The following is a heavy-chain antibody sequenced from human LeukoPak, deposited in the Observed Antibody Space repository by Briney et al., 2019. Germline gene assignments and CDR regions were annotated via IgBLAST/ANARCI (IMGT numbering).Heavy chain of an antibody. J-gene: IGHJ4*02. Sequence: GASVKVSCKASGGTFSSYAISWVRQAPGQGLECMGGIIPIFGTANYAQKFQGIVTITADESTSPAYMELSSLRSEDTAVYYCARGADILTGYNDNYYFDYWGQGTLVTVSP. V-gene: IGHV1-69*13. D-gene: IGHD3-9*01. CDR2: IIPIFGTA. CDR1: GGTFSSYA. CDR3: ARGADILTGYNDNYYFDY.